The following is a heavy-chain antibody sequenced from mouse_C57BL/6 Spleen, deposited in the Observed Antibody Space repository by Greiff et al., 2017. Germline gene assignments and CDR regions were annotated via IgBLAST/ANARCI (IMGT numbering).Heavy chain of an antibody. CDR2: INPCTGGT. J-gene: IGHJ3*01. CDR3: ASPDYYGSSSWFAY. D-gene: IGHD1-1*01. Sequence: VQLQQPGTELVKPGASVKLSCKASGYTFTRYWMHWVKQRPGQGLEWIGNINPCTGGTNYNEKFKSKATLTVDKSSSTAYMQLSSLTSEDSAVYYWASPDYYGSSSWFAYWGQGTLVTVSA. CDR1: GYTFTRYW. V-gene: IGHV1-53*01.